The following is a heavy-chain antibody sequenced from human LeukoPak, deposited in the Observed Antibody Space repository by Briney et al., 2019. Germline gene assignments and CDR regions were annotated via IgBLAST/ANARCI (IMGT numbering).Heavy chain of an antibody. CDR3: AKDQDYGDYAWYFDY. V-gene: IGHV3-43D*03. J-gene: IGHJ4*02. CDR1: GLTFGDFA. D-gene: IGHD4-17*01. CDR2: ITWNGGSI. Sequence: GGSLRLSCAASGLTFGDFAMHWVRQAPGKGLEWVSFITWNGGSIYYADSVKGRFTISRDNSKDTLYLQMNSLRGEDTALYYCAKDQDYGDYAWYFDYWGQGTLVTVSS.